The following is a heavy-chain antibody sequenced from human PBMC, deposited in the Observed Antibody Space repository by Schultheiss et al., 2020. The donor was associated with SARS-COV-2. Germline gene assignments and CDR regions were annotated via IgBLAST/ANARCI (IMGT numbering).Heavy chain of an antibody. CDR1: GFTFSSYA. Sequence: GGSLRLSCAASGFTFSSYAMHWVRQAPGKGLECVSVISYDGTNKYYAESVKGRFTISRDNSRNTVYLQMNSLRAEDTALYYCAKDGGAAGTFDFWGQGTLVTVSS. V-gene: IGHV3-30-3*01. J-gene: IGHJ4*02. D-gene: IGHD6-13*01. CDR3: AKDGGAAGTFDF. CDR2: ISYDGTNK.